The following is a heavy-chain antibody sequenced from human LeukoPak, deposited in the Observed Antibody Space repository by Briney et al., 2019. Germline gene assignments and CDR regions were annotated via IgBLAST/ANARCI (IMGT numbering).Heavy chain of an antibody. D-gene: IGHD5-18*01. J-gene: IGHJ3*02. V-gene: IGHV4-59*01. Sequence: SETLSLTCTVSGDSFRFYYWHWIRQPPGKGLEWIGYIYYSGSTNYNPSLKSRVTISIDTSKNQFSLNLSSVTAADTAVYYCARSQTTGLTAMTTHAFDIWGQGTMVTVSS. CDR1: GDSFRFYY. CDR3: ARSQTTGLTAMTTHAFDI. CDR2: IYYSGST.